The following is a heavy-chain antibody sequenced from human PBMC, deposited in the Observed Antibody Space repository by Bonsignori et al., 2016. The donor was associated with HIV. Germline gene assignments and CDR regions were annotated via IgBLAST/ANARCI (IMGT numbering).Heavy chain of an antibody. CDR3: VRDPRVYINGGYYYYMDV. J-gene: IGHJ6*03. V-gene: IGHV1-18*01. CDR2: ISTYNGNT. D-gene: IGHD2-8*01. CDR1: GYTFTTYG. Sequence: QVHLVQSGAEVKKPGASVKVSCKASGYTFTTYGISWVRQAPGQGLEWMGWISTYNGNTNYAQKFQGRVTMTSDTSTSTVYMDLRSLRSDDTAVYYCVRDPRVYINGGYYYYMDVWGKGTTVT.